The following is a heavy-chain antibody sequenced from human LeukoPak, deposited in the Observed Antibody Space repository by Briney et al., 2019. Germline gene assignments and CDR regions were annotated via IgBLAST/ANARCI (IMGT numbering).Heavy chain of an antibody. Sequence: GGSPRLSCAASGFTFSSYSMNWVRQAPGKGLEWVSYIRSSSSTIYYADSVKGRFTISRDNAKNSLYLQMNSLRAEDTAVYYCAREGTFYYMDVWGKGTTVTVSS. CDR1: GFTFSSYS. CDR2: IRSSSSTI. D-gene: IGHD3-10*01. CDR3: AREGTFYYMDV. V-gene: IGHV3-48*01. J-gene: IGHJ6*03.